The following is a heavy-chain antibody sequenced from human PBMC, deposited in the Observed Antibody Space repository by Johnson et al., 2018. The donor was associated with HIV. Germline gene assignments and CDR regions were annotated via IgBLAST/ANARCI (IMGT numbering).Heavy chain of an antibody. D-gene: IGHD2-2*01. Sequence: VQLVESGGGVVQPGRSLRLSCAASGFTFSRHAVHWVRRAPGRGLEWVSTIGTAGDTYYPGSVKGRFTVSREDAKNSLYLQMNSLRAEDTAVYYCARDRCSSTSCIDAFDIWGQGTMVTVSS. J-gene: IGHJ3*02. CDR3: ARDRCSSTSCIDAFDI. CDR1: GFTFSRHA. CDR2: IGTAGDT. V-gene: IGHV3-13*01.